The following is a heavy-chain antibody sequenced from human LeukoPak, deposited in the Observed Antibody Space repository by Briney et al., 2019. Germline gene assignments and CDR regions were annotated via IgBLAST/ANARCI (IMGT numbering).Heavy chain of an antibody. Sequence: GGSLRLSCAASGFTFSDFAMSWVRQAPGKGLEWVSVIRGSGGRTYYADSVKGRVTISRDNSKNTLYLQMNSLRAEDTAVYYCARGRVIYSGSSYYFDYWGQGTLVTVSS. CDR2: IRGSGGRT. D-gene: IGHD1-26*01. CDR3: ARGRVIYSGSSYYFDY. J-gene: IGHJ4*02. V-gene: IGHV3-23*01. CDR1: GFTFSDFA.